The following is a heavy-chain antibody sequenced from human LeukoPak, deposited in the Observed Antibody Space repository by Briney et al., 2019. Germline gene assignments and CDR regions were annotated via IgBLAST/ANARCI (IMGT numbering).Heavy chain of an antibody. D-gene: IGHD2-21*02. CDR3: ARDPCGGDCYPLGYFDL. CDR2: ISGSGGGT. J-gene: IGHJ2*01. CDR1: GFTFSSYG. V-gene: IGHV3-23*01. Sequence: GGSLRLSCAASGFTFSSYGMSWVRQAPGKGLEWVSAISGSGGGTYYADSVKGRFTISRDNSKNTLYLQMNSLRAEDTAVYYCARDPCGGDCYPLGYFDLWGRGTLVTVSS.